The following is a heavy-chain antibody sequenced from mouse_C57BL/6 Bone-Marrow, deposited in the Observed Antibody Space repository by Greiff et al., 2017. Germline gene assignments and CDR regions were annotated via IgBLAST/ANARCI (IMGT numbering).Heavy chain of an antibody. CDR2: IYPGGGYT. J-gene: IGHJ2*01. CDR1: GYTFTNYW. V-gene: IGHV1-63*01. CDR3: ARARRYFDY. Sequence: VQLQESGAELVRPGTSVKMSCKASGYTFTNYWIGWAKQRPGHGLEWIGDIYPGGGYTNYNEKFKGKATLTEDKSSSTAYMQFSSLTSEDAAIYYCARARRYFDYWGQGTTLTVSS.